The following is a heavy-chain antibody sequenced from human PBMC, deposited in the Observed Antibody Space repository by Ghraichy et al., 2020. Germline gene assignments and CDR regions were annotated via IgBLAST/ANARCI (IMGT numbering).Heavy chain of an antibody. CDR1: GFTFSNYA. Sequence: GALRLSCAASGFTFSNYAMSWVRQAPGKGLEWVSAISGSGGSTYYADSVKGRFTISRDNSKNTLYLQMNSLRAEDTAVYYCAKDPGYCSGAGCYSASVYWGQGTLVTVSS. D-gene: IGHD2-15*01. V-gene: IGHV3-23*01. CDR2: ISGSGGST. CDR3: AKDPGYCSGAGCYSASVY. J-gene: IGHJ4*02.